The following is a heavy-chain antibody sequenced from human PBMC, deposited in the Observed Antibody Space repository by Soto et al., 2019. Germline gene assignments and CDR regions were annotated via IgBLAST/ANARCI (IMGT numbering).Heavy chain of an antibody. Sequence: GWSLRLSCASSVFTFSSYAMRWVRQAPGKGLEWVSAISGSGGSTYYADSVKGRFTISRDNSKNTLYLQMNSLRAEDTAVYYCAKPLILTYYYDSSGFDYWGQGTLVTVSS. CDR2: ISGSGGST. V-gene: IGHV3-23*01. CDR1: VFTFSSYA. J-gene: IGHJ4*02. CDR3: AKPLILTYYYDSSGFDY. D-gene: IGHD3-22*01.